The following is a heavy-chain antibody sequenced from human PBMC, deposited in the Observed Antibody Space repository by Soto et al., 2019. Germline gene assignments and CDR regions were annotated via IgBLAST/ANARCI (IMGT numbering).Heavy chain of an antibody. V-gene: IGHV3-64*01. CDR3: ARVKGRFGELRYDY. D-gene: IGHD3-10*01. J-gene: IGHJ4*02. CDR1: GFTFSSYA. Sequence: EVQLVESGGGLVQPGGCLRLSCAASGFTFSSYAMHWVRQAPGKGLEYVSAISSNGGSTYYANSVKGRFTISRDNSKNTLYLQMGSLRAEDMAVYYCARVKGRFGELRYDYWGQGTLVTVSS. CDR2: ISSNGGST.